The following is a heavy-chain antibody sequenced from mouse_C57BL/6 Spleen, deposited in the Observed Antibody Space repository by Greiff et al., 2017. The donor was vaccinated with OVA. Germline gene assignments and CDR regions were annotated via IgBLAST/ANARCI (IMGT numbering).Heavy chain of an antibody. CDR2: ISSGSSTI. CDR1: GFTFSDYG. Sequence: EVKVVESGGGLVKPGGSLKLSCAASGFTFSDYGMHWVRQAPEKGLEWVAYISSGSSTIYYADTVKGRFTISRDNAKNTLFLQMTSLRSEDTAMYYCARDYYGPYYYALDYWGQGTSVTVSS. D-gene: IGHD1-1*01. J-gene: IGHJ4*01. V-gene: IGHV5-17*01. CDR3: ARDYYGPYYYALDY.